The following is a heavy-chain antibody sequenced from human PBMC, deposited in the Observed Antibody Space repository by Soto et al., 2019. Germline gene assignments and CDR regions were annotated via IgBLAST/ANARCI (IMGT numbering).Heavy chain of an antibody. CDR3: AKDHHDYYDSSGYYLGFDY. CDR1: GFTFSSYA. D-gene: IGHD3-22*01. V-gene: IGHV3-23*01. Sequence: EVQLLESGGGLVQPGGSLRLSCAASGFTFSSYAMSWVRQAPGKGLEWVSAISGSGGSTYYADSVKGRFTISRDNSKNTLYLQMNSLRAEDTAVYYCAKDHHDYYDSSGYYLGFDYWGQGTPVTVSS. J-gene: IGHJ4*02. CDR2: ISGSGGST.